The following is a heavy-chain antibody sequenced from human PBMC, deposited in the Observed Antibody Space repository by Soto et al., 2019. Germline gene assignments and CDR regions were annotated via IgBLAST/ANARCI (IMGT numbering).Heavy chain of an antibody. Sequence: QVQLVQSGPEVKKPGASVKVSCKTSGYTFTSYGISWVRQAPGQGLEWMGWITTDKGKTTDAQKFQDRVTMTTDTSTSTGYMELRSLRSDDTAVYYCATRSPAFDYWGQGTLVTVSS. CDR1: GYTFTSYG. V-gene: IGHV1-18*01. CDR3: ATRSPAFDY. J-gene: IGHJ4*02. CDR2: ITTDKGKT.